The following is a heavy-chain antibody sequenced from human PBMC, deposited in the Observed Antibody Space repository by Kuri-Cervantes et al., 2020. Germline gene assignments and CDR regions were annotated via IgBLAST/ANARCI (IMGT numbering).Heavy chain of an antibody. CDR2: ISAYNGNT. CDR1: GYTFTSYG. D-gene: IGHD6-19*01. V-gene: IGHV1-18*01. J-gene: IGHJ5*02. Sequence: ASVKVSCKASGYTFTSYGISWVRQAPGQGLEWMGWISAYNGNTNYAQKLQGRVTMTTDTSTSTAYMELSSLRSEDTAVYYCATTPSGSGWYWFDPWGQGTLVTVSS. CDR3: ATTPSGSGWYWFDP.